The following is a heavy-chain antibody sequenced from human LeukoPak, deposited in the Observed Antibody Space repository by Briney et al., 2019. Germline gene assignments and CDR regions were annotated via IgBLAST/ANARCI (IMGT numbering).Heavy chain of an antibody. CDR1: GYTFTSYA. V-gene: IGHV1-3*01. Sequence: GASVKVSCKASGYTFTSYAMHWVRQAPGQRLEWMGWINAGNGNTKYSQKFQGRVTITRDTSASTAYMKLSSLRSEGTAVYYCARVYYCSGGSCYLGAFDIWGQGTMVTVSS. D-gene: IGHD2-15*01. J-gene: IGHJ3*02. CDR2: INAGNGNT. CDR3: ARVYYCSGGSCYLGAFDI.